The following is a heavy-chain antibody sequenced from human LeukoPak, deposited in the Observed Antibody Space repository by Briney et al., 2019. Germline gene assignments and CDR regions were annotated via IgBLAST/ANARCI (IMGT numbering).Heavy chain of an antibody. CDR2: IMEDGSEK. CDR3: ARDGGSYDY. J-gene: IGHJ4*02. D-gene: IGHD1-26*01. Sequence: PGGSLRLSCAASGFTFSSYAMSWVRQAPGKGLEWVANIMEDGSEKYYVESVKGRCTISRDNAKNALFLQMNTLRAEDTGVYYCARDGGSYDYWGQGTLVTVSS. V-gene: IGHV3-7*01. CDR1: GFTFSSYA.